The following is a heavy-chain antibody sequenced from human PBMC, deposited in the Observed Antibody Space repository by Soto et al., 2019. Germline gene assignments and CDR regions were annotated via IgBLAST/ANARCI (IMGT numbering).Heavy chain of an antibody. D-gene: IGHD3-3*01. CDR1: GFSLSNARMG. Sequence: SGPTLVNPTETLTLTCTVSGFSLSNARMGVSWIRQPPGKALEWLAHIFSNDEKSYSTSLKSRLTISKDTSKSQVVLTMTNMDPVDTATYYCARITIFGVVIITHDYWGQGTLVTSPQ. J-gene: IGHJ4*02. CDR2: IFSNDEK. V-gene: IGHV2-26*01. CDR3: ARITIFGVVIITHDY.